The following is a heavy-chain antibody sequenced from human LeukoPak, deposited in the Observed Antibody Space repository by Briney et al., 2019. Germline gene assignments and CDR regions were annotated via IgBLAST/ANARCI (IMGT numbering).Heavy chain of an antibody. V-gene: IGHV1-69*06. Sequence: SVKVSCKASGGTFSSYAISWVRQAPGQGLEWMGGIIPIFGTANYAQTFQGRVTITADKSTSTAYMELSSLRSEDTAVYYCARELWVILRSPFYYYYGMDVWGKGTTVTVSS. D-gene: IGHD4-17*01. CDR2: IIPIFGTA. CDR1: GGTFSSYA. CDR3: ARELWVILRSPFYYYYGMDV. J-gene: IGHJ6*04.